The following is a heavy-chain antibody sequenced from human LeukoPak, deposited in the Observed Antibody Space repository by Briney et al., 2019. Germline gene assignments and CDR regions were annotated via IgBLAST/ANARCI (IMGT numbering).Heavy chain of an antibody. CDR1: GGSISSYY. CDR3: ARDSSSGGFDP. Sequence: SETLSLTCTVSGGSISSYYWSWIRQPPGKGLEWLGYIYYSGSTNYNPSLKSRVTISVDTSKNQFSLKLSSVTAADTAVYYCARDSSSGGFDPWGQGTLVTVSS. D-gene: IGHD6-19*01. J-gene: IGHJ5*02. CDR2: IYYSGST. V-gene: IGHV4-59*01.